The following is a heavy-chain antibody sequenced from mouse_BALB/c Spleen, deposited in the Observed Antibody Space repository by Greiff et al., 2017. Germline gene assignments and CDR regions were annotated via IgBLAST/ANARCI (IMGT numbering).Heavy chain of an antibody. J-gene: IGHJ3*01. CDR2: ISNGGGST. V-gene: IGHV5-12-2*01. CDR1: GFTFSSYT. Sequence: EVKLVESGGGLVQPGGSLKLSCAASGFTFSSYTMSWVRQTPEKRLEWVAYISNGGGSTYYPDTVKGRFTISRDNAKNTLYLQMSSLKSEDTAMYYCARSTMITTGAWFAYWGQGTLVTVSA. CDR3: ARSTMITTGAWFAY. D-gene: IGHD2-4*01.